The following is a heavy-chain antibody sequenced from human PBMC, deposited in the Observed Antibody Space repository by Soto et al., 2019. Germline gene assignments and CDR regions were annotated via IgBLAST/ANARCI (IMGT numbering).Heavy chain of an antibody. CDR2: INHSGST. CDR1: GGSFSCYY. CDR3: ARVKIFGVVTTGMDV. J-gene: IGHJ6*02. V-gene: IGHV4-34*01. Sequence: PSETLSLTCAVYGGSFSCYYWSWIRQPPGKGLEWIGEINHSGSTNYNPSLKSRVTISVDTSKNQFSLKLSSVTAADTAVYYCARVKIFGVVTTGMDVWGQGTTVTVSS. D-gene: IGHD3-3*01.